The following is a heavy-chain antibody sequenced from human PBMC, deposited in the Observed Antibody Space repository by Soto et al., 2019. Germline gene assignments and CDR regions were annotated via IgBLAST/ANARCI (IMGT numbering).Heavy chain of an antibody. D-gene: IGHD1-1*01. Sequence: GGSLRLSCAASGLMFSDVWMTWVRQAPGKGLEWVGRIKTKPDDGTIDYAAPVRGRFTISRDDSKNTLYLQMTSLTPDDTGVYYCTTSNLGVDFWGPGTLVTVSS. J-gene: IGHJ4*02. CDR1: GLMFSDVW. CDR2: IKTKPDDGTI. V-gene: IGHV3-15*01. CDR3: TTSNLGVDF.